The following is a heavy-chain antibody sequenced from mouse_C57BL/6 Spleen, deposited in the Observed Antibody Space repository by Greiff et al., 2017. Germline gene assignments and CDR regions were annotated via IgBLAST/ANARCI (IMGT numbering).Heavy chain of an antibody. V-gene: IGHV1-72*01. CDR1: GYTFTSYW. D-gene: IGHD2-3*01. CDR2: IGPNGGGT. J-gene: IGHJ4*01. CDR3: ARDDGYCYAMDY. Sequence: VQLQQPGAELVKPGASVKLSCKASGYTFTSYWMHWVKQRPGRGLEWIGRIGPNGGGTKYNEKFKSKATLTVDKPSSTAYMQRSSLTSEDSAVYYCARDDGYCYAMDYWGQGTSVTVSS.